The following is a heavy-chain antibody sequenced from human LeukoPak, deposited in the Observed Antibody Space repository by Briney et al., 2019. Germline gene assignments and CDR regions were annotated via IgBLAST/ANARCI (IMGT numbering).Heavy chain of an antibody. CDR3: ASGRYCSGGSCYDAFDI. Sequence: GGSLRLSCAASGFTFSSYAMSWVRQAPGKGLEWVSAISGSGGSTYYADSVKGRFTISRDNSKNTLYLQMNSLRAEDTAVYYCASGRYCSGGSCYDAFDIWGQGTMVTVSS. V-gene: IGHV3-23*01. D-gene: IGHD2-15*01. CDR1: GFTFSSYA. J-gene: IGHJ3*02. CDR2: ISGSGGST.